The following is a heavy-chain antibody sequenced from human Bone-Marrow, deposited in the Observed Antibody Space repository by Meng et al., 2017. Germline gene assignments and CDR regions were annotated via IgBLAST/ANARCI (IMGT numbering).Heavy chain of an antibody. CDR3: ARVRTDYVWGSYRYFDY. CDR1: GFTFSAYY. V-gene: IGHV3-11*01. D-gene: IGHD3-16*02. J-gene: IGHJ4*02. Sequence: VAVVESGGGLVHPGWSRRLSCSAAGFTFSAYYMSWIRQAPGKGLELFSYISSSGSTIYYADSVKGRFTISRDNAKNSLYLQMNSLRAEDTAVYYCARVRTDYVWGSYRYFDYWGQGTLVTVSS. CDR2: ISSSGSTI.